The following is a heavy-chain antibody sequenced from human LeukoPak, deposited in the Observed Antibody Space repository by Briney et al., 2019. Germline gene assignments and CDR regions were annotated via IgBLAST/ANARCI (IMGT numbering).Heavy chain of an antibody. CDR1: GYTFTSYD. D-gene: IGHD3-22*01. V-gene: IGHV1-18*01. CDR3: ARDPAYYYDSSGYGAFDP. Sequence: LVASVKVSCKASGYTFTSYDINWVRQATGQGLEWMGWISVYNGNTNYAQKLKGRVTMTTDTSTSTAYMELRSLRSDDTAVYYCARDPAYYYDSSGYGAFDPWGQGTLVTVSS. J-gene: IGHJ5*02. CDR2: ISVYNGNT.